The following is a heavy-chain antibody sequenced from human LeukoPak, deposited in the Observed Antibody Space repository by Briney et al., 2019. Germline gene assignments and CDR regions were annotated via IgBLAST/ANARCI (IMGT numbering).Heavy chain of an antibody. V-gene: IGHV1-2*02. CDR1: GYTFTGYY. J-gene: IGHJ3*02. CDR3: ASDSSLAHAFDI. D-gene: IGHD6-13*01. CDR2: INPNSGGT. Sequence: GASVTVSCKASGYTFTGYYMHWVRQAPGQGLEWMGWINPNSGGTNYAQKFQGRVTMTRDTSISTAYMELSRLRSDDTAVYYRASDSSLAHAFDIWGQGTMVTVSS.